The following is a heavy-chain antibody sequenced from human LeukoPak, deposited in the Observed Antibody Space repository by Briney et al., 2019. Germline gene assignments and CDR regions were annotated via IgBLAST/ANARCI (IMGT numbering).Heavy chain of an antibody. V-gene: IGHV3-30-3*01. J-gene: IGHJ2*01. CDR1: GFTFSSYA. CDR2: ISYDGSNK. D-gene: IGHD6-13*01. Sequence: TGGSLRLSCAASGFTFSSYAMHWVRQAPGKGLEWVAVISYDGSNKYYADSVKGRFTISRDNSKNTLYLQMNSLRAEDTAVYYCARDALDRYSSSWYNWYFDLWGRGTLVTVSS. CDR3: ARDALDRYSSSWYNWYFDL.